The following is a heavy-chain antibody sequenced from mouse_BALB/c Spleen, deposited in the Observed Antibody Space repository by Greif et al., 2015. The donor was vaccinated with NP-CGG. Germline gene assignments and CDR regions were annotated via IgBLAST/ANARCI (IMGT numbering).Heavy chain of an antibody. CDR3: ARRGSGPWFAY. CDR1: GYAFSSYW. CDR2: IYPGDGDT. J-gene: IGHJ3*01. Sequence: QVQLQQSGAELVRPGSSVKISCKASGYAFSSYWMNWVKQRPGQGLEWIGQIYPGDGDTNYNGKFKGKATLTADKSSSTAYMQLSSLTSEDSAVYFCARRGSGPWFAYWGQGTLVTVSA. V-gene: IGHV1-80*01. D-gene: IGHD3-1*01.